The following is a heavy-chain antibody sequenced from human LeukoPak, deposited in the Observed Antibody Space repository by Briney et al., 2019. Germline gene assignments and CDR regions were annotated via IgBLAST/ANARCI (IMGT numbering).Heavy chain of an antibody. CDR3: VGELLEGAY. J-gene: IGHJ4*02. D-gene: IGHD1-26*01. CDR1: GFTFSSYG. Sequence: GGSLRLSCAASGFTFSSYGMHWVRQAPGKGLEWVAVISYDGSNKYYADSVKGRFTISRDNSKNTLYLQMKSLRAEDTAVYYCVGELLEGAYWGQGTLVTVSS. V-gene: IGHV3-30*03. CDR2: ISYDGSNK.